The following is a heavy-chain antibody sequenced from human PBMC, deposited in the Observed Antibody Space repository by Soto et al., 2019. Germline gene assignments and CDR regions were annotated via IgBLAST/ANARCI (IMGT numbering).Heavy chain of an antibody. J-gene: IGHJ4*02. D-gene: IGHD3-16*01. Sequence: QVQLQESGPGLVQPSGTLSLTCTVSGGSINGYWSWVRQPPGKGLEWIGEIHHSGSTKYNLSLKSRVTLSIDKSKNQFSLNLNSVTAAATAVYYCAKHGGFYFDYWGQGTLVTVSS. CDR2: IHHSGST. CDR1: GGSINGY. CDR3: AKHGGFYFDY. V-gene: IGHV4-4*02.